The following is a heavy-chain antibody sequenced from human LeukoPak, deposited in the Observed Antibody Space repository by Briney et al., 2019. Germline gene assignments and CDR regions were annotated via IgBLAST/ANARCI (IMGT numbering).Heavy chain of an antibody. J-gene: IGHJ3*02. Sequence: GGSLRLSCAASGFTVSSNYMSWGRQAPGKGLEWVSVIYSGGSTYYADSVKGRFTISRHNSKNTLYLQMNSLRAEDTSVYYCARRPHVTYYYDSSGYYADAFDIWGQGTMVTVSS. V-gene: IGHV3-53*04. CDR1: GFTVSSNY. CDR3: ARRPHVTYYYDSSGYYADAFDI. CDR2: IYSGGST. D-gene: IGHD3-22*01.